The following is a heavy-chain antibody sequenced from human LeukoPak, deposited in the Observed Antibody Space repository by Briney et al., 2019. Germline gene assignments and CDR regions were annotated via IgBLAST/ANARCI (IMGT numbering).Heavy chain of an antibody. CDR2: IIWYGGRT. CDR3: ARDRRYYDSSGYYAQLDAFDI. CDR1: GFPFDDYG. D-gene: IGHD3-22*01. Sequence: GGPLRLSCAASGFPFDDYGESWAAPAPGERRECVAGIIWYGGRTGYADSVKGRFTISRANAKNSLYLQMSSLRAEDTALYYCARDRRYYDSSGYYAQLDAFDIWGQGTMVTVSS. V-gene: IGHV3-20*04. J-gene: IGHJ3*02.